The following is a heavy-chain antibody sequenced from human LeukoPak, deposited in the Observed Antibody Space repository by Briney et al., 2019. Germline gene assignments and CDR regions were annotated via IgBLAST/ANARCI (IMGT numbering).Heavy chain of an antibody. D-gene: IGHD5-18*01. Sequence: GASVKVSCKASGYTFTSYGISWVRQAPGQGLEWMGWINPNSGGTNYAQKFQGRVTMTRDTSISTAYMELSRLRSDDTAVYYCAREGYSYGHDYWGQGTLVTVSS. CDR1: GYTFTSYG. V-gene: IGHV1-2*02. CDR3: AREGYSYGHDY. J-gene: IGHJ4*02. CDR2: INPNSGGT.